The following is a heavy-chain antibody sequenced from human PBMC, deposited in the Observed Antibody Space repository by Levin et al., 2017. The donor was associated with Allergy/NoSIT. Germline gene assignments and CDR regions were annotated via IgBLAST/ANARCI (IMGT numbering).Heavy chain of an antibody. V-gene: IGHV3-30*03. CDR1: GFSFSLYG. D-gene: IGHD5-18*01. CDR2: VSYDGTNK. J-gene: IGHJ4*02. Sequence: SCAASGFSFSLYGMHWVRQAPGRGLEWVAIVSYDGTNKKYADSVRGRFTVSRDNSKNTVSLQMNSLRPEDTAVYYCARDTYIYDYWFDNWGQGTLVTVSS. CDR3: ARDTYIYDYWFDN.